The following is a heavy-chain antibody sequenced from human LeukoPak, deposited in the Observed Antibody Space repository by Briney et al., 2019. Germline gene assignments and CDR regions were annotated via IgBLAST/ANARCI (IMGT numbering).Heavy chain of an antibody. D-gene: IGHD3-16*02. CDR3: TTEDDYVWGSYRHHDY. CDR2: IRSKANSYAT. Sequence: GGSLRLSCAASGFTFSGSAMHWVRQASGKGLEWVGRIRSKANSYATAYAASVKGRFTISRDDSKNTAYLQMNSLKTEDTAVYYCTTEDDYVWGSYRHHDYWGQGTLVTVSS. CDR1: GFTFSGSA. V-gene: IGHV3-73*01. J-gene: IGHJ4*02.